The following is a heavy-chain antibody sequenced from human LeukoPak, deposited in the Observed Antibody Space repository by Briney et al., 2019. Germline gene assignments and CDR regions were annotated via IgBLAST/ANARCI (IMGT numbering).Heavy chain of an antibody. D-gene: IGHD3-3*01. CDR2: ISGTGSST. CDR3: AKDSDFWSGYWDY. Sequence: PGGSLRLSCAASGFTFNNYAMSWVRQAPGKGLEWVSAISGTGSSTDYTDSVRGRFTISRDNSKNTLDLQMNSLRAEDTAIYYCAKDSDFWSGYWDYWGQGTLVTVSS. CDR1: GFTFNNYA. V-gene: IGHV3-23*01. J-gene: IGHJ4*02.